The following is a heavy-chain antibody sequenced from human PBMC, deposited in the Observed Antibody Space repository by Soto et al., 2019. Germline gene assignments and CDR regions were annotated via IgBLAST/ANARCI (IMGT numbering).Heavy chain of an antibody. J-gene: IGHJ4*02. V-gene: IGHV3-23*01. D-gene: IGHD1-26*01. CDR3: AKDSVSGSYHYFDY. Sequence: GGSLRLSCAASGFTFSSYAMSWVRQAPGKGLEWVSAVSGSGGSTYYADSVKGRFTISRDNSKNTLYLQMNSLRAEDTAVYYCAKDSVSGSYHYFDYWGQGTLVTVSS. CDR1: GFTFSSYA. CDR2: VSGSGGST.